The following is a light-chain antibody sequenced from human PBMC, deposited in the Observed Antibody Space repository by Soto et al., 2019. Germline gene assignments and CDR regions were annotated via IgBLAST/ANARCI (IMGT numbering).Light chain of an antibody. CDR3: AAWDDDLHVWL. J-gene: IGLJ7*01. CDR1: DSNIGSTA. Sequence: QAVLTQPPSVSATPGQGVTLSCSGGDSNIGSTAVNWYQQVPGTAPKLLIYSSNQRPSGVPDRISGSKSGTSASLAISGLQSEDEADYYCAAWDDDLHVWLFGGGTQLTV. CDR2: SSN. V-gene: IGLV1-44*01.